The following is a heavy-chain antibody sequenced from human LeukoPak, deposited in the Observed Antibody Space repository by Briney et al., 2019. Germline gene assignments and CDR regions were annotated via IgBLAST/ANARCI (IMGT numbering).Heavy chain of an antibody. Sequence: GESLKISCAAAGFTVSSNYMSWVRQAPGKGLEWVSVIYSGGSTYYADSVKGRFTISRDNSKNTLYLQMNSLRAEDTAVYYCARDSGGYSHWGQGTLVTVSS. J-gene: IGHJ4*02. CDR1: GFTVSSNY. V-gene: IGHV3-53*01. CDR3: ARDSGGYSH. CDR2: IYSGGST. D-gene: IGHD3-22*01.